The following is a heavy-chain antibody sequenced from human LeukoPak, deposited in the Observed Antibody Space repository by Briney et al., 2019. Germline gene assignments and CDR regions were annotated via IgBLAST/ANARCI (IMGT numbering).Heavy chain of an antibody. CDR3: TTGYCSSSSCHRSLYFDY. V-gene: IGHV3-15*01. J-gene: IGHJ4*02. CDR1: GFTFSDAW. CDR2: FKSKTDGGTT. Sequence: GGSLRLSCAASGFTFSDAWMSWVRQAPGKGLEWVGRFKSKTDGGTTDYAAPVKGRFTVSRDDSKNTLYLQMNSLKTEDTAVYYCTTGYCSSSSCHRSLYFDYWGQGTLVTVSS. D-gene: IGHD2-2*01.